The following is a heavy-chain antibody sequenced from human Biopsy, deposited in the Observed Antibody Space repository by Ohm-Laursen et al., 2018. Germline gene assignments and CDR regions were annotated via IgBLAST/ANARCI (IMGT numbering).Heavy chain of an antibody. CDR1: GYTFTASY. CDR3: ARGGLNYWYFDL. Sequence: GSSVKVSCKASGYTFTASYMHWVRQAPGQGLEWMGWINPNSGGTNYAQKFQGRVTMTRDTSMSTAYMELNRLRSDDTAVYYCARGGLNYWYFDLWGRGTLVTVSS. V-gene: IGHV1-2*02. J-gene: IGHJ2*01. CDR2: INPNSGGT. D-gene: IGHD1-26*01.